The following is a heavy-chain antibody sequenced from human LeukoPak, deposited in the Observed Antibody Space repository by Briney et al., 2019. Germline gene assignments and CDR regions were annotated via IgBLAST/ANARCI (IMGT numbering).Heavy chain of an antibody. J-gene: IGHJ5*02. Sequence: GESLKISCKGSGYSFTSYWIGWVRQMPGKGLEWMGIIYPGDSDTRYSPSFQGQVTISADKSISTAYLQWSSLKASDTAMYYCARRDSSGFFFGDNWFDPWGQGTLVTVSS. CDR1: GYSFTSYW. V-gene: IGHV5-51*01. CDR3: ARRDSSGFFFGDNWFDP. CDR2: IYPGDSDT. D-gene: IGHD3-22*01.